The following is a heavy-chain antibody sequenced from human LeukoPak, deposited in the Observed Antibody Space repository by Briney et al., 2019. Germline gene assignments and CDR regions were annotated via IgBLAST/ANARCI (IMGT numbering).Heavy chain of an antibody. CDR3: AKVLVGGTALDQALEY. D-gene: IGHD1-26*01. J-gene: IGHJ4*02. V-gene: IGHV3-30*18. Sequence: GGSLRLSCAASGFTFSTYIMHWVRQAPGRGLEWVAVMSGDGSKIYYADSVKGRFTISRDYSKNTLSLQMNSLTSDDTAVYYCAKVLVGGTALDQALEYWGQGTLVTVSS. CDR1: GFTFSTYI. CDR2: MSGDGSKI.